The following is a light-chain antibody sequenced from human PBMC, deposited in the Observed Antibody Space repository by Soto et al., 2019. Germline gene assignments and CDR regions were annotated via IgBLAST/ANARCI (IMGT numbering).Light chain of an antibody. V-gene: IGLV2-23*01. CDR3: CSYAGTSTFV. J-gene: IGLJ1*01. Sequence: QSALTQPASVSGSPGQSITISCTGTSSDVGSYNLVSWYQQHPGKAPKLMIYEGNKRPSGVSNRFSGCKSAKTASLTISGLPTEEEADDYCCSYAGTSTFVFGSGTKLTVL. CDR1: SSDVGSYNL. CDR2: EGN.